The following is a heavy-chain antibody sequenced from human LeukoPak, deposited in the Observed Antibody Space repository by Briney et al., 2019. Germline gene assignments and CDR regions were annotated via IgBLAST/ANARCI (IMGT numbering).Heavy chain of an antibody. Sequence: GGSLRLSCAASGFTFISYWMHWVRQEPGKGLAWVSRIESDGRTTSYADSVKGRFTISRDNAKNTLYLQMNSLRVEDTAVYYCARGFGSGSLLPFDYWGQGTLVTVSS. V-gene: IGHV3-74*01. CDR1: GFTFISYW. J-gene: IGHJ4*02. D-gene: IGHD3-10*01. CDR3: ARGFGSGSLLPFDY. CDR2: IESDGRTT.